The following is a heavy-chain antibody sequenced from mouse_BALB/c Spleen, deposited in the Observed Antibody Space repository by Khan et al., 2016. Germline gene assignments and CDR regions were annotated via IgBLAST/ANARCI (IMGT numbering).Heavy chain of an antibody. CDR2: ISYSGLT. CDR3: AYDGYYAWFPY. V-gene: IGHV3-2*02. CDR1: GYSITSDYA. Sequence: EVKLEESGPGLVKPSQSLSLTCTVTGYSITSDYAWNWIRQFPGNKLEWMGYISYSGLTNYNPSLKSRISITRDTSKNQFFLQLISVTTEDTAPYYCAYDGYYAWFPYWGQGTLVTISA. J-gene: IGHJ3*01. D-gene: IGHD2-3*01.